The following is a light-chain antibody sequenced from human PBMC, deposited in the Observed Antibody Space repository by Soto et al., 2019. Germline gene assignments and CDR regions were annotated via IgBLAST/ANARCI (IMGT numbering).Light chain of an antibody. CDR1: SSDVGGYNY. CDR2: DVS. J-gene: IGLJ2*01. CDR3: RSYTGSSPPVV. V-gene: IGLV2-14*01. Sequence: QSVLTQPASVSGSPGQSITIPCTGTSSDVGGYNYVSWYQQHPGKAPKLMIYDVSNRPSGVSYRFSGSKSGNTASLTLSGLQSEDAAYDYCRSYTGSSPPVVFGGGTKFAVL.